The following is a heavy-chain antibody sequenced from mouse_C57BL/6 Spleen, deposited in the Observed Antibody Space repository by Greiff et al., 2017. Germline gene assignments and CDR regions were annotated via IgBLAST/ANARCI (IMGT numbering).Heavy chain of an antibody. Sequence: VKLVEPGPGLVQPSQSLSITCTASGFSLTSYGVHWVRQSPGKGLEWLGVIWSGGSTDYNAAFISRLSISKDNSKSQVFFKMNSLQADDTAIYYCATGTPFDDWGQGTTLTVSS. D-gene: IGHD4-1*01. CDR3: ATGTPFDD. CDR2: IWSGGST. V-gene: IGHV2-2*01. CDR1: GFSLTSYG. J-gene: IGHJ2*01.